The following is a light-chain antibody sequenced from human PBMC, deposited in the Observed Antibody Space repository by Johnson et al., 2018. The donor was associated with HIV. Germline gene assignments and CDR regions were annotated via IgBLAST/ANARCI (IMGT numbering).Light chain of an antibody. CDR2: DTD. V-gene: IGLV1-51*01. J-gene: IGLJ1*01. Sequence: SVLTQPPSVSAAPGQKVTIPCSGSSSNIGKNSVSWYRHLPGTAPKLLIYDTDKRPSGIPDRFSGSKSGTSATLGISGLQTGDEADYYCGTWDNSLSAGVFGSGTKVTVL. CDR1: SSNIGKNS. CDR3: GTWDNSLSAGV.